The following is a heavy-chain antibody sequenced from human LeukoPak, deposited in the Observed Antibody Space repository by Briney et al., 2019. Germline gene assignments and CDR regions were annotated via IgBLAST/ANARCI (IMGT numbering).Heavy chain of an antibody. J-gene: IGHJ3*02. D-gene: IGHD5-18*01. CDR3: GRVGGWNSGYDSFDI. CDR2: IRSKVDSYTT. V-gene: IGHV3-72*01. CDR1: TFTFSDPY. Sequence: GGSLRLSCVVSTFTFSDPYMDWVRQVPGKGLEWVGRIRSKVDSYTTEYAASVNGRFTISRDDSKNSLHLQMKSLKIEDTALYFCGRVGGWNSGYDSFDIWGRGTMVTVSS.